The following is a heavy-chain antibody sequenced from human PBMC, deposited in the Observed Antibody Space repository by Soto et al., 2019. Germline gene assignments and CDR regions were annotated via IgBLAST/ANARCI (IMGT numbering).Heavy chain of an antibody. J-gene: IGHJ6*02. D-gene: IGHD6-6*01. CDR1: GYTFTGYY. Sequence: ASVKVSCKASGYTFTGYYMHWVRQAPGQGLEWMGWINPNSGGTNYAQKFQGWVAMTRERSISTACMELSRLRSDDTAGYYCARDIDPRIYSIASGLYYGMDVWGQGTTVTVSS. V-gene: IGHV1-2*04. CDR2: INPNSGGT. CDR3: ARDIDPRIYSIASGLYYGMDV.